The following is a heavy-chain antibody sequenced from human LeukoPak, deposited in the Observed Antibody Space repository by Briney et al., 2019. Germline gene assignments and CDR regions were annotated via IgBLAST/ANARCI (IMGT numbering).Heavy chain of an antibody. CDR3: ARVGYSGSYYYLDY. CDR2: INWNGGST. Sequence: GGSLRLSCAASGFTFDDYGMSWVRQAPGKGLEWVSGINWNGGSTGYADSVKGRFTISRDNAKNSLYLQMNSLRAEDTALYYCARVGYSGSYYYLDYWGQGTLVTVSS. D-gene: IGHD1-26*01. V-gene: IGHV3-20*04. J-gene: IGHJ4*02. CDR1: GFTFDDYG.